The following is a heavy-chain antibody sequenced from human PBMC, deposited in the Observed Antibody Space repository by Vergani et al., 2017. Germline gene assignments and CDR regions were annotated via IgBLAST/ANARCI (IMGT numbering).Heavy chain of an antibody. D-gene: IGHD3-22*01. Sequence: QVQLVQSGAEVKKPGASVKVSCKASGYTFTSYAMRWVRQAPGQRLEWMGWINAGNGNTKYSQKFQGRVTITRDTSASTAYMELSSLRSEDTAVYYCARGRKYYYDSSGYQDYFDYWGQGTLVTVSS. V-gene: IGHV1-3*01. CDR3: ARGRKYYYDSSGYQDYFDY. CDR2: INAGNGNT. J-gene: IGHJ4*02. CDR1: GYTFTSYA.